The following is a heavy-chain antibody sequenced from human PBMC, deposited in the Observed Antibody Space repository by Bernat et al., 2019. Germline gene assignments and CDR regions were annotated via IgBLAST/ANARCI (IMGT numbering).Heavy chain of an antibody. CDR1: GFTFSSYW. D-gene: IGHD2-15*01. Sequence: EVQLVESGGGLVQPGGSLRLSCAASGFTFSSYWMHWVRQAPGKGLVWVSRINSDGSSTSYADSVKGRFTIYRDNAKNTLYLQMNSLRAEDTAVYYCARDSDCSGGSCYRDWYFDLWGRGTLVTVSS. CDR2: INSDGSST. J-gene: IGHJ2*01. V-gene: IGHV3-74*01. CDR3: ARDSDCSGGSCYRDWYFDL.